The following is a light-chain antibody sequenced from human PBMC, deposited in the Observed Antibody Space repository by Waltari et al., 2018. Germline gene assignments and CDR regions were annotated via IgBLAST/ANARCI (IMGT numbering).Light chain of an antibody. V-gene: IGKV1-8*01. CDR3: QQYYSYPLT. J-gene: IGKJ4*01. CDR2: AAS. CDR1: QGISSY. Sequence: AIRMTQSPSSFSASTGDRVTITCRASQGISSYLAWFQQKPGKAPKLLIYAASTLQSGVPSRFSGSVSGTDFTLTISCLQSEDFATYYCQQYYSYPLTFGGGTKVEIE.